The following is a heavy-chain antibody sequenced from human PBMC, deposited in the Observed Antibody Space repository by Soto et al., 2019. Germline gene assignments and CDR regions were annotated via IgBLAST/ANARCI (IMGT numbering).Heavy chain of an antibody. V-gene: IGHV4-4*02. J-gene: IGHJ4*02. CDR2: SYHNGNT. Sequence: QVQLQESGPGLVKPSETLSLTCTVFGDSISSPIWWSWVRQPPGKGLEWIGESYHNGNTHYNPSLKSRVTVSVDKSRNQFSLKLISVTAADTAVYYCSRRGGSYVDYKINYFDSWGQGALVTVSS. CDR1: GDSISSPIW. D-gene: IGHD4-17*01. CDR3: SRRGGSYVDYKINYFDS.